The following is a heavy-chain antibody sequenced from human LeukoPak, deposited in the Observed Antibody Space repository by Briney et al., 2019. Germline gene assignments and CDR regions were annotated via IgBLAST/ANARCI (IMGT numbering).Heavy chain of an antibody. V-gene: IGHV4-38-2*02. Sequence: PSETLSLTCSVSGDSISGGYYWGWFRQPPGKGLEWIGSIYHSGNTYYNPSLKSRVTISVDTSKNQFSLKLSSVTAADTAVYFCERDPWEALVGAPPAWGQGTLVTVSS. CDR3: ERDPWEALVGAPPA. CDR2: IYHSGNT. CDR1: GDSISGGYY. D-gene: IGHD1-26*01. J-gene: IGHJ5*02.